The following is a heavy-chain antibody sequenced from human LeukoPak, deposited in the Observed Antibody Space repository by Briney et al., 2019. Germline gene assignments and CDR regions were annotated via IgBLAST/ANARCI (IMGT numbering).Heavy chain of an antibody. CDR2: ISYDGSNK. CDR1: GFTFSSYA. D-gene: IGHD3-22*01. V-gene: IGHV3-30-3*01. J-gene: IGHJ4*02. Sequence: GGSLRLSCAASGFTFSSYAMHWVRQAPGKGLEWVAVISYDGSNKYYADSVKGRLTISRDNSKNTLHLQMNSLRAEDTAVYYCAREVYYDSSGYLDYWGQGTLVTVSS. CDR3: AREVYYDSSGYLDY.